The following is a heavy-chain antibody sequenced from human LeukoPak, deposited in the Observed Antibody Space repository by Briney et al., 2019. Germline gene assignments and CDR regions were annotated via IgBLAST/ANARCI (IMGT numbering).Heavy chain of an antibody. Sequence: SETLSLTCTVSGYSISSGYYWGWIWQPPVKGLEWIGYIYYSGSTNYNPSLKSRVTISVDTSKNQFSLKLSSVTAADTAVYYCARTATITHYYYYMDVWGKGTRVTVSS. CDR2: IYYSGST. CDR1: GYSISSGYY. J-gene: IGHJ6*03. D-gene: IGHD5-24*01. V-gene: IGHV4-61*01. CDR3: ARTATITHYYYYMDV.